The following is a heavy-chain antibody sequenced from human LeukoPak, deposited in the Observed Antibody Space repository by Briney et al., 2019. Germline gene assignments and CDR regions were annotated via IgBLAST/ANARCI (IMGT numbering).Heavy chain of an antibody. V-gene: IGHV3-30*03. D-gene: IGHD3-10*01. CDR3: ARAPDRSGSYYGGFDI. J-gene: IGHJ3*02. Sequence: GGSLRLSCAASGLTFSSYALHWVRQAPGRGLEWVALISYDESDKYYADFVKGRFTISRDNSKNTLYLQMNSLRAEDTAVYYCARAPDRSGSYYGGFDIWGQGTMVTVSS. CDR2: ISYDESDK. CDR1: GLTFSSYA.